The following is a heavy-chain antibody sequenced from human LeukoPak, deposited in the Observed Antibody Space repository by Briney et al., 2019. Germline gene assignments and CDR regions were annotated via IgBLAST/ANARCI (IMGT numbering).Heavy chain of an antibody. CDR2: IRYDGSNK. CDR1: GFTFSSYG. Sequence: GGSLRLSCAASGFTFSSYGMHWVRQAPGKGLEWVSFIRYDGSNKYYADSVKGRFTISRDNSKNTLYLQMNSLRAEETAVYYCASRNYYDSSGYFDAFDIWGEGTMVTVS. CDR3: ASRNYYDSSGYFDAFDI. J-gene: IGHJ3*02. D-gene: IGHD3-22*01. V-gene: IGHV3-30*02.